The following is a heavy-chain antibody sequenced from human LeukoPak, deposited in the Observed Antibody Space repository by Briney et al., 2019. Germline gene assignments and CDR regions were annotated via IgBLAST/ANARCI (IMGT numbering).Heavy chain of an antibody. CDR1: GFTVSSNY. Sequence: GGSLRLSCAASGFTVSSNYMSWVRQAPGKGLEWVSVIYSGGSTYYADSVKGRFTISRDNSKNTLYLQMNSLRAEDTAVYYCARVAAAGTRFDYWGQGTLVTVSS. J-gene: IGHJ4*02. CDR2: IYSGGST. D-gene: IGHD6-13*01. V-gene: IGHV3-53*01. CDR3: ARVAAAGTRFDY.